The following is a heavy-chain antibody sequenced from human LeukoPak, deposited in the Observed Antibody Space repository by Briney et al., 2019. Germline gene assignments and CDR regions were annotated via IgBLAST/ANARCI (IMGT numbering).Heavy chain of an antibody. J-gene: IGHJ3*02. Sequence: GGSLRLSCAASGFIFDDYGMSWVRQAPGKGLEWVSGINWNGGSTGCADSVKGRFTISRDNAKNSLYLQMNSLRAEDTAVYYCARAGDGYSDAFDIWGQGTMVTVSS. CDR3: ARAGDGYSDAFDI. CDR2: INWNGGST. D-gene: IGHD5-24*01. V-gene: IGHV3-20*04. CDR1: GFIFDDYG.